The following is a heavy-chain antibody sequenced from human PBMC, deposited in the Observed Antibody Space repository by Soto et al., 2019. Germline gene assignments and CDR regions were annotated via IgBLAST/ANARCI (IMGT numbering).Heavy chain of an antibody. CDR3: ARLGGFLEWLSPVFY. CDR1: GYSFTSYW. CDR2: IYPGDSDT. V-gene: IGHV5-51*01. Sequence: GESLKISCKGSGYSFTSYWIGWVCQMPGKGLEWMGIIYPGDSDTRYSPSFQGQVTISADKSISTAYLQWSSLKASDTAMYYCARLGGFLEWLSPVFYWGQGTLVTVSS. D-gene: IGHD3-3*01. J-gene: IGHJ4*02.